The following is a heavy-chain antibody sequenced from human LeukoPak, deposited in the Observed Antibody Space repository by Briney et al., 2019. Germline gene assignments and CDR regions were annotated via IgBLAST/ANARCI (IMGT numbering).Heavy chain of an antibody. V-gene: IGHV3-30*18. CDR3: AKVTVTNYFDY. CDR1: GFTFSSYG. CDR2: ISYDGSNK. J-gene: IGHJ4*02. Sequence: PGGSLRLSCAASGFTFSSYGMHWVRQAPGKGLEWVAVISYDGSNKYYADSVKGRFTISRDNSKNTLYLQMNSLRAEDTAVYYCAKVTVTNYFDYWGQGTLVTVSS. D-gene: IGHD4-17*01.